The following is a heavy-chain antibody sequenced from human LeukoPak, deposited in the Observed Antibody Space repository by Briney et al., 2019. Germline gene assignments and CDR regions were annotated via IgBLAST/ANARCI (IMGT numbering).Heavy chain of an antibody. V-gene: IGHV1-18*01. Sequence: GASVKVSCKASGYTFTSYGISWVRQAPGQGLEWMGWISAYNGITNYAQKLQGRVTMTTDTSTSTAYMELRSLRSDDTAVYYCARAGSITMVRGVIKGGFDYWGQGTLVTVSS. D-gene: IGHD3-10*01. CDR2: ISAYNGIT. CDR1: GYTFTSYG. J-gene: IGHJ4*02. CDR3: ARAGSITMVRGVIKGGFDY.